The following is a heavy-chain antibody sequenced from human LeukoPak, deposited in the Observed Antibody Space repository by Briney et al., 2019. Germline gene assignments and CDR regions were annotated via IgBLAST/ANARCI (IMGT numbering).Heavy chain of an antibody. CDR1: GFTFSNAW. CDR2: IKSKTDGGTT. Sequence: GGSLRLSCAASGFTFSNAWMSWVRQAPGKGLEWVGRIKSKTDGGTTDYAAPVKGRFTISRDDSKNTRYLQMNSLKTEDTAVYYCASERSSAWNMFDAFDIWGQGTMVTVSS. CDR3: ASERSSAWNMFDAFDI. J-gene: IGHJ3*02. V-gene: IGHV3-15*01. D-gene: IGHD6-19*01.